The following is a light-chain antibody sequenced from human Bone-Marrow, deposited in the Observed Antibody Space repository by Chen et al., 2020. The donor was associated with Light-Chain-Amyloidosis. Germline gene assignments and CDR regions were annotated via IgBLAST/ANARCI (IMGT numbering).Light chain of an antibody. CDR2: RYT. CDR1: DLPTKY. Sequence: SYELTQPPSVSVSPGQTARITCSGDDLPTKYAYWYQQKPGQAPVLVIHRYTERPSGISERFSGSSSGTTGTLTISGVQAEDEADYHCQSADSSGTYEVIFGGGTKLTVL. J-gene: IGLJ2*01. CDR3: QSADSSGTYEVI. V-gene: IGLV3-25*03.